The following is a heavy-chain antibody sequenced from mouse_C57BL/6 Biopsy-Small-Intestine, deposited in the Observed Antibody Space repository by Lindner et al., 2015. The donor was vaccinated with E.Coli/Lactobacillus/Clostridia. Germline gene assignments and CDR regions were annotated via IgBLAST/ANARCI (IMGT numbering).Heavy chain of an antibody. D-gene: IGHD1-1*01. CDR1: GYTFTTFW. V-gene: IGHV1-7*01. CDR2: INPSSGYA. CDR3: ARHSLYFGSSSFDY. Sequence: VQLQESGAELAKPGASVKLSCKASGYTFTTFWMHWVKQRPGQGLEWIGFINPSSGYAQYNQKFKDKATLTADKSSTTAYMQLSSLTYEDSAVYYCARHSLYFGSSSFDYWGQGTTLAVSS. J-gene: IGHJ2*01.